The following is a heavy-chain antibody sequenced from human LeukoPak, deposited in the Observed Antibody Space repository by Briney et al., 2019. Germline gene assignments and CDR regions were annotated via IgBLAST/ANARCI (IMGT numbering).Heavy chain of an antibody. Sequence: PGRSLRLSCAASGFTFSSYAMHRVRQAPGKGLEWVAVISYDGSNKYYADSVKGRFTISRDNSKNTLYLQMNSLRAEDTAVYYCARPYDGYDLVPFDYWGQGTLVTVSS. CDR2: ISYDGSNK. D-gene: IGHD5-12*01. V-gene: IGHV3-30-3*01. CDR3: ARPYDGYDLVPFDY. CDR1: GFTFSSYA. J-gene: IGHJ4*02.